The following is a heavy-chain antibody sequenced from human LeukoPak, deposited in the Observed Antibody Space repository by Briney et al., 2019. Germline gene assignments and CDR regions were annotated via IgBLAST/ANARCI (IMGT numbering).Heavy chain of an antibody. D-gene: IGHD3-10*01. Sequence: PGGSLRLSCAASGFTVRAHYMSWVRQAPGKGPQCVSVLYSGGGTYYADSVKGRSTISRDNSMNTLFLQMNSLRAEDTAVYYCARELRDAFDIWGQGTRVTVSS. CDR2: LYSGGGT. CDR3: ARELRDAFDI. CDR1: GFTVRAHY. V-gene: IGHV3-53*01. J-gene: IGHJ3*02.